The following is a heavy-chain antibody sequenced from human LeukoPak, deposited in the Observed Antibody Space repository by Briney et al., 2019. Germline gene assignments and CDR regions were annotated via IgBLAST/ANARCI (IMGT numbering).Heavy chain of an antibody. V-gene: IGHV1-46*01. J-gene: IGHJ6*02. D-gene: IGHD2-2*02. CDR1: GYTFTSYY. CDR3: ARPIELPAAIRDDDYYYYYGMDV. CDR2: INPSGGST. Sequence: ASVKVSCKASGYTFTSYYMHWVRQAPGQGLEWMGIINPSGGSTSYAQKFQGRVTMTRDTSTGTVYMELSSLRSEDTAVYYCARPIELPAAIRDDDYYYYYGMDVWGQGTTVTVSS.